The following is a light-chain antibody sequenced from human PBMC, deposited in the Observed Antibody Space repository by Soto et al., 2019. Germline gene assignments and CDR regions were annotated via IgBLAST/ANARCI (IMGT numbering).Light chain of an antibody. CDR1: QSISSY. CDR2: AAS. Sequence: DSQRTQSPSSLSASVGDRVTITCRASQSISSYLNWYQQKPGKAPKLLIYAASSLQSGVPSRFSGSGSGTDFTLTISSLQPEDFATYYCQQSYSTPGTFGGGTKVDIK. V-gene: IGKV1-39*01. CDR3: QQSYSTPGT. J-gene: IGKJ4*01.